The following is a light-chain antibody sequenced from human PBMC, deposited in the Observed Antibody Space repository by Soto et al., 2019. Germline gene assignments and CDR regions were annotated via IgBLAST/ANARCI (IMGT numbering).Light chain of an antibody. V-gene: IGLV1-51*01. CDR2: DNN. J-gene: IGLJ2*01. CDR3: GTWDRRLTAGV. Sequence: QSVLTQPPSVSAAPGQKVTISCSGSTSNIGSSYVSWYQQFPGTAPKLLIYDNNKRPSEIPDRFSGSKSGTSATLDITGLQTGDEADYYFGTWDRRLTAGVFGGDTKVTVL. CDR1: TSNIGSSY.